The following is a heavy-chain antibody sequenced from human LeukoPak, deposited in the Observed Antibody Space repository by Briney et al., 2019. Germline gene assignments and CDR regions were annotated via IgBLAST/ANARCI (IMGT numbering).Heavy chain of an antibody. CDR3: ARDSVGATRIDY. J-gene: IGHJ4*02. CDR2: IYYSGST. V-gene: IGHV4-30-4*08. CDR1: GGSISSYY. Sequence: SETLSLTCTVSGGSISSYYWSWIRQPPGKVLEWIGYIYYSGSTYYNPSLKSRVTISVDTSKNQFSLKLSSVTAADTAVYYCARDSVGATRIDYWGQGTLVTVSS. D-gene: IGHD1-26*01.